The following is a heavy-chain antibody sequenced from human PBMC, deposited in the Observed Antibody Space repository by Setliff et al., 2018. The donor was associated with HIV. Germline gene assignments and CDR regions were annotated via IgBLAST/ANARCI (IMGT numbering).Heavy chain of an antibody. V-gene: IGHV1-69*13. D-gene: IGHD3-10*01. Sequence: GASVKVSCKSSGGTFNSYAIIWVRQAPGQGLEWMGGIIPAFGTTNYAQKFQGRVTITADESTSTAYMELSSLRSEDTAVYYCARVGRGPYYFFDFWGQGTQVTVS. CDR3: ARVGRGPYYFFDF. J-gene: IGHJ4*02. CDR2: IIPAFGTT. CDR1: GGTFNSYA.